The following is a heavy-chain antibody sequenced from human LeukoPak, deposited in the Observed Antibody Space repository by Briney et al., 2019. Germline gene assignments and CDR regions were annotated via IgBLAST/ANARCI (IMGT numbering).Heavy chain of an antibody. CDR2: INPNSGGT. Sequence: GASVKVSRKASGYTFTGYYMHWVRQAPGQGLEWMGWINPNSGGTNYAQKFQGRVTMTRDTSISTAYMELSRLRSDDTAVYYCARTSHYVDIAATIPYGIYYFDYWGQGTLVTVSS. V-gene: IGHV1-2*02. CDR1: GYTFTGYY. D-gene: IGHD5-12*01. CDR3: ARTSHYVDIAATIPYGIYYFDY. J-gene: IGHJ4*02.